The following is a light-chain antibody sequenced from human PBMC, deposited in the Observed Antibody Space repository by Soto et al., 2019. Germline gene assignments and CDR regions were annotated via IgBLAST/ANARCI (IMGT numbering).Light chain of an antibody. Sequence: QSALTQPASVSGSPGQSITISCTGTSSDVGAYNYVSWYQQHPGKAPKPMIYDVSGRPSGISNRFSGSKSGNTASLTISGLQAEDEADYYCASYTTSSTLMFGGGTQLTVL. J-gene: IGLJ3*02. CDR1: SSDVGAYNY. CDR3: ASYTTSSTLM. V-gene: IGLV2-14*01. CDR2: DVS.